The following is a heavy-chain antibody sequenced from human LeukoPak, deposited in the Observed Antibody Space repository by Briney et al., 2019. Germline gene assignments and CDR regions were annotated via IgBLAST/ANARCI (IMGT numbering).Heavy chain of an antibody. J-gene: IGHJ4*02. CDR1: GYSFTSYW. Sequence: GESLRISCKGSGYSFTSYWISWVRQMPGKGLEWMGRIDPSDSCTNYSPSFQGHVTISADKSISTAYLQWSSLKASDTAMFYCARHRGRDGSSYYFDYWGQGTLVSVSS. CDR2: IDPSDSCT. CDR3: ARHRGRDGSSYYFDY. D-gene: IGHD6-6*01. V-gene: IGHV5-10-1*01.